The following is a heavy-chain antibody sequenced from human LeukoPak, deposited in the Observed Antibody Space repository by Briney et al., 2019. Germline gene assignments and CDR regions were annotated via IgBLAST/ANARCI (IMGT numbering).Heavy chain of an antibody. V-gene: IGHV3-23*01. Sequence: PGGSLRLSCAAYGFTFSSYAMSWVRQAPGKGMEWVSTININGGSTSYAYSVKVRFTISRDNSKNTLYLQMNSLRAEDTAVYYCANPVTVSSPFDYWGQGTLVSVSS. D-gene: IGHD3-10*01. CDR3: ANPVTVSSPFDY. CDR2: ININGGST. J-gene: IGHJ4*02. CDR1: GFTFSSYA.